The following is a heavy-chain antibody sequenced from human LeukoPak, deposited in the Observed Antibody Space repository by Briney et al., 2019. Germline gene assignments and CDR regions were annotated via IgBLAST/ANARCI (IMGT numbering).Heavy chain of an antibody. V-gene: IGHV3-23*01. J-gene: IGHJ4*02. D-gene: IGHD3-10*01. CDR1: GFTFSSYA. CDR3: AKDLYYYGSGPDY. Sequence: GGSLRLSCAASGFTFSSYAMNWVRQAPGKGLEWVSAINGSGGGTYYADSVKGRFTTSRDNSKNTLYLQMNSLRAEDTAVYYCAKDLYYYGSGPDYWGQGTLVTVSS. CDR2: INGSGGGT.